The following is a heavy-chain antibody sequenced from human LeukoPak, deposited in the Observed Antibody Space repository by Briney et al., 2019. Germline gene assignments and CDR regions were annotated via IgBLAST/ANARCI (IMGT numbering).Heavy chain of an antibody. Sequence: TGGSLRLSCAASGFTFSSYAMSWVRQAPGKGLEWVSAISGSGGSTYYADSVKGRFTISRDNSKNTLYLQMNSLRAEDTAVYYCAIISGWYFDPTDYWGQGTLVTVSS. CDR3: AIISGWYFDPTDY. CDR1: GFTFSSYA. CDR2: ISGSGGST. D-gene: IGHD6-19*01. J-gene: IGHJ4*02. V-gene: IGHV3-23*01.